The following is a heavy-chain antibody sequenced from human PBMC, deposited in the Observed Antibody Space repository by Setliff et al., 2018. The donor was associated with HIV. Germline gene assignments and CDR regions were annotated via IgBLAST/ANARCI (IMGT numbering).Heavy chain of an antibody. V-gene: IGHV4-61*02. Sequence: SETLSLTCTVSGGSISSGSYFWTWIRQPAGKGLEWIGRIYTSGSTNYNPSLKSRVTMSVDTSKNQFSLKLSSVTAADTAVYYCARGGGYYGSGSYQYYFDYWGQGTLVTVSS. CDR2: IYTSGST. CDR3: ARGGGYYGSGSYQYYFDY. CDR1: GGSISSGSYF. J-gene: IGHJ4*02. D-gene: IGHD3-10*01.